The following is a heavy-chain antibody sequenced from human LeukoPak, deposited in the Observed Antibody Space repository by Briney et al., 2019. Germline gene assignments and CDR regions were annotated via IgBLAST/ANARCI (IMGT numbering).Heavy chain of an antibody. V-gene: IGHV3-7*01. Sequence: PGGSLRLSCAASGFTFSSYWMSWVRQAPGKGLEWVANIKQDGSEKYYVDSVKGRFTISRDNAKNSLYLQMNSLRAEDTAVYYCARAPGYCSSTSCWTYYYYYYMDVWGKGTRSPSP. D-gene: IGHD2-2*01. J-gene: IGHJ6*03. CDR1: GFTFSSYW. CDR2: IKQDGSEK. CDR3: ARAPGYCSSTSCWTYYYYYYMDV.